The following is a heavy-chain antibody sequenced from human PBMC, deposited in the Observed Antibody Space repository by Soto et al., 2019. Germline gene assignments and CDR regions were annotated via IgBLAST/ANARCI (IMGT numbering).Heavy chain of an antibody. CDR2: VYWDDDN. D-gene: IGHD6-19*01. CDR1: GFSLSATAVG. Sequence: QITLKESGPTLVKPTQPLTLTCTFSGFSLSATAVGVGWIRQPPGKALEWLALVYWDDDNQYSPSLKDRLTITKDTSKNPVVLTMTNMDPVDTATYYCAHGSGWLHDYWCQGVRVTVSS. V-gene: IGHV2-5*02. J-gene: IGHJ4*02. CDR3: AHGSGWLHDY.